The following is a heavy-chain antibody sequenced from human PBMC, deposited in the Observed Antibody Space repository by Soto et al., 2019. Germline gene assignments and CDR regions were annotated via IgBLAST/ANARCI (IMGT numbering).Heavy chain of an antibody. V-gene: IGHV4-30-2*01. Sequence: PSETLSLTCAVSGGSISSGGYSWSWIRQPPGKGLEWIGYIYHSVSTYYNPSLKSRVTISVDRSKNQFSLKLSSVTAADTAVYYGALWGLNYFPRGTDSCGQGTLVTVSA. CDR3: ALWGLNYFPRGTDS. D-gene: IGHD3-10*01. J-gene: IGHJ4*02. CDR1: GGSISSGGYS. CDR2: IYHSVST.